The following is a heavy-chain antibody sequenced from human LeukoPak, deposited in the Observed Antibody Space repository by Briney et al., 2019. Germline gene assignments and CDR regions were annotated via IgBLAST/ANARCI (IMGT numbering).Heavy chain of an antibody. J-gene: IGHJ3*02. Sequence: SVKVSCKASGYTFTSYAISWVRQAPGQGLEWMGRIIPIFGTANYAQKFQGRVTITTDESTSTAYMELSSLRSEDTAVYYCARQLGSLVGAFDIWGQGTMVTVSS. CDR1: GYTFTSYA. D-gene: IGHD1-26*01. V-gene: IGHV1-69*05. CDR3: ARQLGSLVGAFDI. CDR2: IIPIFGTA.